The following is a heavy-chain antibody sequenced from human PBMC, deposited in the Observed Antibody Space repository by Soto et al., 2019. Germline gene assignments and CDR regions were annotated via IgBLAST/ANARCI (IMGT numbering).Heavy chain of an antibody. J-gene: IGHJ5*02. CDR3: ALHRDIGVVVAATHLPSWFDP. D-gene: IGHD2-15*01. V-gene: IGHV4-39*01. CDR2: IYYSGST. Sequence: SETLSLTCTVSGGSISSSSYYWGWIRQPPGKGLEWIGSIYYSGSTYYTPSLKSRVTISVDTSKNQFSLKLSSVTAADTAVYYCALHRDIGVVVAATHLPSWFDPWGQGTLVT. CDR1: GGSISSSSYY.